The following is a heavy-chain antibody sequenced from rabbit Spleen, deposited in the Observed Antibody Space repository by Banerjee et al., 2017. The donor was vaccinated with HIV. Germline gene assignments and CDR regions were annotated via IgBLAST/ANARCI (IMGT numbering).Heavy chain of an antibody. J-gene: IGHJ4*01. CDR3: VRGASGSGYYSL. CDR2: IDLLFGTT. CDR1: GFSLSSYY. Sequence: QLEESGGDLVKPEGSLTLTCTASGFSLSSYYMNWVRQAPGKGLEWIGYIDLLFGTTYYANWENGRFTISSHNAQNTLYLQLNSLTPADTATYFCVRGASGSGYYSLWGQGTLVTVS. D-gene: IGHD1-1*01. V-gene: IGHV1S7*01.